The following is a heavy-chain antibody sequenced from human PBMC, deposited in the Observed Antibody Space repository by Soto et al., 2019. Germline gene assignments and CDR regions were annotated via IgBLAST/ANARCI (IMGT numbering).Heavy chain of an antibody. D-gene: IGHD6-13*01. V-gene: IGHV3-23*01. J-gene: IGHJ4*02. CDR2: ISGRGGIT. Sequence: PWGSVRLSCAASGFTFSSYAMSWVRQAPGKGLEWVSAISGRGGITYYADSVKGRFTISRDNSKNTLYLQMNSLRAEDTAVYYCAKDRARQLVPFEYWGKENMVIVSA. CDR1: GFTFSSYA. CDR3: AKDRARQLVPFEY.